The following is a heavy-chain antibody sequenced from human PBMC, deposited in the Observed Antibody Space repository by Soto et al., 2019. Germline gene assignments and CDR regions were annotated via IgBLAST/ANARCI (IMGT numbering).Heavy chain of an antibody. D-gene: IGHD4-17*01. V-gene: IGHV1-18*01. Sequence: QLQLVQSGPEAKKPGASVKVSCKASGYTFATSTISWLRQAPGQGPEWMGWIKAYSGNTNYAQKLQGRLTMTTDTSTSTAYMELRSLTTDDTTIYYCAIADYGDDDYGGQATLVTVSS. CDR2: IKAYSGNT. CDR3: AIADYGDDDY. J-gene: IGHJ4*02. CDR1: GYTFATST.